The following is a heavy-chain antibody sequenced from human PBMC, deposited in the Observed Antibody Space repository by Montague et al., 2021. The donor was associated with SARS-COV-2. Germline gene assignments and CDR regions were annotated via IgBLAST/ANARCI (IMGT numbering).Heavy chain of an antibody. CDR3: ANLSTSITFFGLVRGYYFDD. D-gene: IGHD3-3*01. Sequence: SETLSLTCTVSGASISSRSYYWGWIRQPPGKGLEWIGFKYYSGSTYYNLTLKSRVTISVYTSKNQFSLKLSSVTAADTAVYYCANLSTSITFFGLVRGYYFDDWGQGTLVTVSS. J-gene: IGHJ4*02. CDR2: KYYSGST. CDR1: GASISSRSYY. V-gene: IGHV4-39*01.